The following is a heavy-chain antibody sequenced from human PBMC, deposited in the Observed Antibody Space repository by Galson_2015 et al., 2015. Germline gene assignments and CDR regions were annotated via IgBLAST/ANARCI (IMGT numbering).Heavy chain of an antibody. Sequence: SVKVSCKASGYTFSIYVLHWVRQAPGQRPEWMGWINAGNGNTKYSQNFQGRVTITRDTSATTVYLELGSLKSEDTAVYYCATGGNSAIRPFDFWGQGTLVTVSP. D-gene: IGHD4-23*01. CDR1: GYTFSIYV. V-gene: IGHV1-3*01. J-gene: IGHJ4*02. CDR3: ATGGNSAIRPFDF. CDR2: INAGNGNT.